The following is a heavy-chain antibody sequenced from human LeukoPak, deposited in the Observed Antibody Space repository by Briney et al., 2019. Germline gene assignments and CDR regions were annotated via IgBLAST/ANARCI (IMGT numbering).Heavy chain of an antibody. J-gene: IGHJ4*02. CDR1: GYTFTGYY. CDR3: ARGGFPSTAMVSFLRY. CDR2: INPNSGDT. D-gene: IGHD5-18*01. Sequence: ASVKVSCKASGYTFTGYYMHWVRQAPGQGLEWMGWINPNSGDTSYAQKFLGRVTMTRDTSISTAYMDLSGLRSDDTAVYYCARGGFPSTAMVSFLRYWGQGTLVTVSS. V-gene: IGHV1-2*02.